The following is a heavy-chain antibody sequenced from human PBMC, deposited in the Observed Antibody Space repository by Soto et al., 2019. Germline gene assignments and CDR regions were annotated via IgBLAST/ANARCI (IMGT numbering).Heavy chain of an antibody. CDR2: INPSGGST. CDR1: GYTFPSYY. J-gene: IGHJ6*02. D-gene: IGHD5-18*01. V-gene: IGHV1-46*01. CDR3: ASLPRLVDTAMANYYYYGMDV. Sequence: ASVKVSCKASGYTFPSYYMHWVRQAPGQGLEWMGIINPSGGSTSYAQKFQGRVTMTRDTSTSTVYMELSSLRSEDTAVYYCASLPRLVDTAMANYYYYGMDVWGQGTTVTVSS.